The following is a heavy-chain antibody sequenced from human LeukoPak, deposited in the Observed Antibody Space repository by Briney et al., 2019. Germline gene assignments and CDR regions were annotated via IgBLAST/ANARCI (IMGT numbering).Heavy chain of an antibody. J-gene: IGHJ4*02. CDR2: IYSGGST. CDR1: GFTVSSNY. D-gene: IGHD1-26*01. Sequence: GGSLRLSCAASGFTVSSNYMSWVRQAPGKGLEWVSVIYSGGSTYYADSVKGRFTISRDNSKNTLYLQMNSLRDEDTAVYYCAISIVGTPMFDYWGQGTLVTVSS. V-gene: IGHV3-53*01. CDR3: AISIVGTPMFDY.